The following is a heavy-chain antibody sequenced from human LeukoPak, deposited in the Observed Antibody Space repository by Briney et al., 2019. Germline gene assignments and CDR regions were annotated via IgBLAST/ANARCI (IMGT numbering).Heavy chain of an antibody. J-gene: IGHJ4*02. CDR1: GYTFTNYD. Sequence: ASVKVSCKASGYTFTNYDINWVRQAPGQGLEWMGWISAYNGNTNYAQKLQGRVTMTTDTSTSTAYMELRSLRSDDTAVYYCARDRTVACDYWGQGTLVTVSS. CDR3: ARDRTVACDY. D-gene: IGHD4-23*01. V-gene: IGHV1-18*04. CDR2: ISAYNGNT.